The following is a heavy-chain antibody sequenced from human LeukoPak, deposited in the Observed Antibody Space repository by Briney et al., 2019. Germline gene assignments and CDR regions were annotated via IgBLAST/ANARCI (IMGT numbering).Heavy chain of an antibody. CDR1: GGSISTSNYY. J-gene: IGHJ4*02. CDR3: ARATPQGVPSYFDY. V-gene: IGHV4-39*07. Sequence: PSETLSLTCTVSGGSISTSNYYWGWIRQPPGKGLEWIGNIFYSGSTYYSPSLKSRVTISLDTSRNQFSLKMSSVTAADTAVYYCARATPQGVPSYFDYWGQGTLVTVSS. D-gene: IGHD1-1*01. CDR2: IFYSGST.